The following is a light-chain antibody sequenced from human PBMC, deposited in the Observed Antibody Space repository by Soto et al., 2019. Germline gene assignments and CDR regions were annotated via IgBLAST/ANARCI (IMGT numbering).Light chain of an antibody. V-gene: IGKV3-15*01. CDR3: QQYNKWPWT. CDR1: QSVSNN. J-gene: IGKJ1*01. CDR2: GAS. Sequence: EIVMTPSPGTLSLSPGERATLSCRASQSVSNNYLAWYQQKPGQAPRLLIYGASTRATGIPARFSGTGSGTEFTLTISSLQSEDFAVYYCQQYNKWPWTFGQGTKVDIK.